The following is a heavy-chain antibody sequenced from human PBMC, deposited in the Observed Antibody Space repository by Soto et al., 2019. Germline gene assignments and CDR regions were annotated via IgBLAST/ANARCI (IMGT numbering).Heavy chain of an antibody. V-gene: IGHV3-73*01. CDR1: GFTFSGSA. Sequence: EVQLVESGGGLVQPGGSLKLSCATSGFTFSGSAMHWVRQASGKGLEWVGRIRSKTNNYATAYAASVKGRFTISRDDSENISYLQMNSLKTEDTAVYYCTTYHGHKDLFDAFDDWGQGTMVTVSS. J-gene: IGHJ3*01. CDR3: TTYHGHKDLFDAFDD. CDR2: IRSKTNNYAT.